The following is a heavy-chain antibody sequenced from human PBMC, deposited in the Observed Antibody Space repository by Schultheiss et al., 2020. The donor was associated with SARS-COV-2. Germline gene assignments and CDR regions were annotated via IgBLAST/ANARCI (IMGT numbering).Heavy chain of an antibody. V-gene: IGHV4-31*03. CDR1: GGSISSGGYY. CDR3: ARGSDALMVRGAYYYYYGMDV. D-gene: IGHD3-10*01. J-gene: IGHJ6*02. CDR2: IYYSGST. Sequence: SETLSLTCTVSGGSISSGGYYWSWIRQHPGKGLEWIGYIYYSGSTYYNPSLKSRVTISVDTSKNQFSLKLSSVTAADTAVYYCARGSDALMVRGAYYYYYGMDVWGQGTTVTVPS.